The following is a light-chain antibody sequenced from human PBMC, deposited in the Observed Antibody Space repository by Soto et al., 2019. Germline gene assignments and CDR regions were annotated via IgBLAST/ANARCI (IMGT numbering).Light chain of an antibody. CDR3: QQHKSYPVT. V-gene: IGKV1-5*01. Sequence: GARVTITCRASQNIDIWLSWYQQKPGKAPSLLIYDASNLKSGVPSRFSGSGSGTEFTLTISSLQPDDSGSYYCQQHKSYPVTFGGGTKVEIK. CDR1: QNIDIW. CDR2: DAS. J-gene: IGKJ4*01.